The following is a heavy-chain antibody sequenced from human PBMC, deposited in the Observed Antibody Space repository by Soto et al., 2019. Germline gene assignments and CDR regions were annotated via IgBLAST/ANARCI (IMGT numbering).Heavy chain of an antibody. CDR3: ARAGDAFDI. Sequence: QVQLVEAGGGVVQPGRSLRLSCAASGFTFSSYGMHWVRQAPGKGLGWVAVIWYDGSNKYYADSVKGRFTISRDNSKNTLHLQMNSLIAEDTAVYYCARAGDAFDIWGQGTMVTVSS. CDR2: IWYDGSNK. CDR1: GFTFSSYG. V-gene: IGHV3-33*01. J-gene: IGHJ3*02.